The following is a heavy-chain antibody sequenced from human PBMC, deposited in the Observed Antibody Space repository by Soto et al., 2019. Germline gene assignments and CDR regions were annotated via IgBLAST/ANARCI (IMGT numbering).Heavy chain of an antibody. CDR3: ARGVDGNPYPFDY. D-gene: IGHD1-1*01. CDR1: GGSISSGIFY. Sequence: SETLSLTCFVSGGSISSGIFYWTWIRQHPGKGLEWIGYVSYNGSTFYKPSLESRVAMSADTSKNQFSLRLNSVTAADTAVYFCARGVDGNPYPFDYWGRGTLVTVSS. J-gene: IGHJ4*02. V-gene: IGHV4-31*03. CDR2: VSYNGST.